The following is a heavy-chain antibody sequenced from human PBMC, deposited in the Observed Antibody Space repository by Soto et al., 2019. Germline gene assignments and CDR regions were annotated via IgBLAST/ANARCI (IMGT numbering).Heavy chain of an antibody. Sequence: PSETLSLTCTVSGGAINSYYWTWIRQPAGKGLEWIGRIYSSGSTKYNPSLQSRVTMSLDTSKNQFSLRLTSVTAADTAVYSCARGQRFSDWFDPWGQGTLVTVSS. CDR2: IYSSGST. CDR1: GGAINSYY. CDR3: ARGQRFSDWFDP. J-gene: IGHJ5*02. D-gene: IGHD3-3*01. V-gene: IGHV4-4*07.